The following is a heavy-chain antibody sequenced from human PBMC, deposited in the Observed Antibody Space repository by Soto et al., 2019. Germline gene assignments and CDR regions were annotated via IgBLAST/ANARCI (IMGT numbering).Heavy chain of an antibody. Sequence: QVHLVQSGAEVKKPGASVKVSCQGSGYAFTTYGITWVRQAPGQGLEWMGWISAHNVNTNYAQKLQGRVTVTRDTSTSTAYMELRSLRYDVTDVYYCARGRYGDYWGQGALVTVSS. V-gene: IGHV1-18*01. CDR3: ARGRYGDY. CDR2: ISAHNVNT. D-gene: IGHD1-1*01. J-gene: IGHJ4*02. CDR1: GYAFTTYG.